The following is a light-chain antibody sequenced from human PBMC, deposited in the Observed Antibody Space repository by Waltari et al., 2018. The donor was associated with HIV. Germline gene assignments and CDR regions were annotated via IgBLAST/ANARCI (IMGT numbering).Light chain of an antibody. J-gene: IGLJ3*02. V-gene: IGLV2-14*03. CDR1: SSDVGGYNF. Sequence: QSALTQPASVSGSPGQSIPISCTGSSSDVGGYNFVSWYQQHPGKAPSVLIYDVTTRPSGVSDRFSGSRSGDTASLTISGLQPEDEADYYCESYTSTSVWVFGGGTRLTVL. CDR2: DVT. CDR3: ESYTSTSVWV.